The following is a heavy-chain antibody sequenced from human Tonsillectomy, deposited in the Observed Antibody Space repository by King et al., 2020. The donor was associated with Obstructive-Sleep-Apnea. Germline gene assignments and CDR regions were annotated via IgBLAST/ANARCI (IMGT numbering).Heavy chain of an antibody. J-gene: IGHJ4*02. CDR1: GFTFSSFW. Sequence: VQLVESGGGLVQPGGSLRLSCAASGFTFSSFWMYWVRQTPGKGLVWVSRINRDGSTTTYADSVKGRFTISRDNAQNTLYLQMNSVRAEDTAVYFCARGGGSGSIDYWGQGTLVTVSS. CDR2: INRDGSTT. CDR3: ARGGGSGSIDY. D-gene: IGHD5-18*01. V-gene: IGHV3-74*02.